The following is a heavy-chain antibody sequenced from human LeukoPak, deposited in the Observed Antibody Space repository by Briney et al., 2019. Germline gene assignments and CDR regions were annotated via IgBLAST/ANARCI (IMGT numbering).Heavy chain of an antibody. CDR1: GGSISSGGYS. D-gene: IGHD3-3*01. CDR3: ARDSSRNYDFWSGYSYYFDY. Sequence: SETLSLTCAVSGGSISSGGYSWSWIRQPPGKGLEWIGYIYHSGSTYYNPSLKSRVTISVDTSKNQFSLKLSSVTAADTAVYYCARDSSRNYDFWSGYSYYFDYWGQGTLVTVSS. J-gene: IGHJ4*02. CDR2: IYHSGST. V-gene: IGHV4-30-2*01.